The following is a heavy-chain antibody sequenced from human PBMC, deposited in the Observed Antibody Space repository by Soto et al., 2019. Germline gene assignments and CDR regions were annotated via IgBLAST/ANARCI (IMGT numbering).Heavy chain of an antibody. J-gene: IGHJ5*02. D-gene: IGHD2-2*01. CDR2: IKQDGSEK. V-gene: IGHV3-7*01. Sequence: GGSLRLSCAASGFTFSSYWMSWVRQAPGKGLEWVANIKQDGSEKYYVDSVKGRFTISRDNAKISLYLQMNSLRAEDTAVYYCARDPLCSSTSCYNWFGPWGQGTLVTVSS. CDR3: ARDPLCSSTSCYNWFGP. CDR1: GFTFSSYW.